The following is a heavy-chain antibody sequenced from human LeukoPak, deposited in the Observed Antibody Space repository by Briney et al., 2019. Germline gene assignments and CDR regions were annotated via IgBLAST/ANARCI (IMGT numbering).Heavy chain of an antibody. D-gene: IGHD3-9*01. Sequence: ASVKVSCKVSGYTLTELSMHWVRQAPGKGLEWMGGFDPEDGETIYAQKFQGRVTMTEDTSTDTAYMELSSLRSEDTAVYYCATLHYDILTGYWFPYYFDYWGQGTLVTVSS. CDR2: FDPEDGET. V-gene: IGHV1-24*01. CDR1: GYTLTELS. CDR3: ATLHYDILTGYWFPYYFDY. J-gene: IGHJ4*02.